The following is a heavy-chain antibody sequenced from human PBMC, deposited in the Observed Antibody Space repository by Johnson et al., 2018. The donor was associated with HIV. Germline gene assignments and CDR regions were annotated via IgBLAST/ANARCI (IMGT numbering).Heavy chain of an antibody. CDR2: IRYDGSNK. D-gene: IGHD2-8*01. V-gene: IGHV3-30*02. CDR3: AKNGARGDAFDI. Sequence: QVQLVESGGGVVQPGGSLRLSCAASLFTFSSYGMHWVHQAPGKGLEWVAFIRYDGSNKYYADSVKGRFTISRDNSKNTLYLQMNSLRAEDTAVYYCAKNGARGDAFDIWGQGTMVTVSS. CDR1: LFTFSSYG. J-gene: IGHJ3*02.